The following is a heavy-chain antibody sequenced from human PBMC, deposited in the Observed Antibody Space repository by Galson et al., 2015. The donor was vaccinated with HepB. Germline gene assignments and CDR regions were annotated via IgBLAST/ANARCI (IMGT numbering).Heavy chain of an antibody. Sequence: SLRLSCAASGFTFSSYWMSWVRQAPGKGLEWVANIKQDGSEKYYVDSVKGRFTISRDNAKNSLYLQMNSLRAEDTAVYYCARTGYSSGWPDAFDIWGQGTMVTVSS. D-gene: IGHD6-19*01. CDR3: ARTGYSSGWPDAFDI. CDR2: IKQDGSEK. V-gene: IGHV3-7*01. J-gene: IGHJ3*02. CDR1: GFTFSSYW.